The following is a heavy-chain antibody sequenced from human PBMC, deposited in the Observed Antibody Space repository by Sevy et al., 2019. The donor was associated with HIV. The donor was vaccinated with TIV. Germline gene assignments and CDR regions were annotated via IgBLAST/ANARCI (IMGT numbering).Heavy chain of an antibody. J-gene: IGHJ6*02. CDR3: ARDIVGAFFPGSYYYYGMDV. D-gene: IGHD1-26*01. CDR2: IKQDGREK. V-gene: IGHV3-7*01. Sequence: GGSLRLSCAASGFTLISYWMSWVRQAPGKGLEWVANIKQDGREKYYVESVKGRFTISRDNAKNSLYLQMNSLRAEDTAVYYCARDIVGAFFPGSYYYYGMDVWGQGTTVTVSS. CDR1: GFTLISYW.